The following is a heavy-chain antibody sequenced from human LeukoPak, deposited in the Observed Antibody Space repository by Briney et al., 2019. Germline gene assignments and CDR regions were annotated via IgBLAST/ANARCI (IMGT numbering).Heavy chain of an antibody. Sequence: ASVKVSCKASGYTFTGYYMHWVRQAPGQGLEWMGWINPNSGGTNYAQKFQGRVTMTRDTSISTAYMELSRLRSDDTAVYYCARVLYYYGSGTSYPYYFDYWGRGTLVTVSS. CDR2: INPNSGGT. D-gene: IGHD3-10*01. CDR3: ARVLYYYGSGTSYPYYFDY. V-gene: IGHV1-2*02. CDR1: GYTFTGYY. J-gene: IGHJ4*02.